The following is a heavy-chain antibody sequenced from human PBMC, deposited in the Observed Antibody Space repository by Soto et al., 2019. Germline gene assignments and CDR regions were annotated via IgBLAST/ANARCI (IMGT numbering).Heavy chain of an antibody. D-gene: IGHD3-16*01. CDR3: ARDFTGWPPDGVDY. V-gene: IGHV1-18*01. J-gene: IGHJ4*02. Sequence: QVQLVQSGVEVKKPGASVKVSCKASGYTFTSYAISWVRQAPGQGLEWMGWISAYNSNTNYAQKFRGRVTMTTDASTSTAYMELRSLRYDDTAMYYCARDFTGWPPDGVDYWGQGTQVTVSS. CDR2: ISAYNSNT. CDR1: GYTFTSYA.